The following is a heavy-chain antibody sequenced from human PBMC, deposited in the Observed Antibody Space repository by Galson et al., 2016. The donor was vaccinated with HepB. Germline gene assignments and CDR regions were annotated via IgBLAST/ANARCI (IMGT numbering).Heavy chain of an antibody. J-gene: IGHJ4*02. D-gene: IGHD2-2*02. CDR2: IYYSGST. CDR3: ARQPYCSSTSCYTYYFDY. V-gene: IGHV4-39*01. CDR1: GGSISSSSYY. Sequence: SETLSLTCTVSGGSISSSSYYWGWIRQPPGKGLEWIGSIYYSGSTYYSPSLKSRVTISVDTSKNQFSLKLSSVTAADTAVYYCARQPYCSSTSCYTYYFDYWGQGTLVTVSS.